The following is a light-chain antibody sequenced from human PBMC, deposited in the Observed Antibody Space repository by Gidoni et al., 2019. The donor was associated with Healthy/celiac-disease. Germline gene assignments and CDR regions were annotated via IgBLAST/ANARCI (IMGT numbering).Light chain of an antibody. V-gene: IGKV1-39*01. CDR2: AAS. J-gene: IGKJ3*01. CDR1: QSISSY. CDR3: QQSYSTLLFT. Sequence: EIQINPPPSSLSASVGDRVTITCRASQSISSYLNWYQQKPGKAPKLLIYAASSLQSGVPSRFSGSGSGTDFTLTISSLQPEDFATYYCQQSYSTLLFTFGPGTKVDIK.